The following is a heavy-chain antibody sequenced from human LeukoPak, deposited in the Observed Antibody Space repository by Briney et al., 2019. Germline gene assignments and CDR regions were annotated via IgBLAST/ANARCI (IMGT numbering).Heavy chain of an antibody. Sequence: GGSLRLSCAASGFIFDDYGMSWVRQAPGKGLEWVSGINWNGGSTGYADSVKGRFTISRDNAKNSLYLQMNSLRAEDTALYYCARRMYYYDSRGYTYYFDNWGQGTLVTVSS. V-gene: IGHV3-20*04. J-gene: IGHJ4*02. CDR2: INWNGGST. CDR1: GFIFDDYG. D-gene: IGHD3-22*01. CDR3: ARRMYYYDSRGYTYYFDN.